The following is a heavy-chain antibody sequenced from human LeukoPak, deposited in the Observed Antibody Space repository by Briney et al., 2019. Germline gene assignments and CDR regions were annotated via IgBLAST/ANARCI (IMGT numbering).Heavy chain of an antibody. Sequence: GGSLRLSCAASGFSFSNSDMHWVRQATGKGLEWVSAIGAGADTYYPDSVKGRFTISRENAKNSLYLQMNSLRAGDTAVYYCARVVRGRFDYWGQGTLVTVSS. V-gene: IGHV3-13*01. CDR1: GFSFSNSD. CDR3: ARVVRGRFDY. D-gene: IGHD3-10*01. J-gene: IGHJ4*02. CDR2: IGAGADT.